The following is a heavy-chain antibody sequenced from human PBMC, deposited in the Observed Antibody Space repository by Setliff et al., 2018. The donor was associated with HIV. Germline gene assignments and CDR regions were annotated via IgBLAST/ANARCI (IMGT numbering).Heavy chain of an antibody. J-gene: IGHJ4*02. Sequence: SVKVSCKASGYIFTNFGISWVRQAPGQGLEWMGGITPVFGTVKYAQKFQDRLTITADESTSTTYMEMNSLTSDDTAIYFCARARGIVAAVHYWGQGTLVTVCS. CDR2: ITPVFGTV. V-gene: IGHV1-69*13. CDR1: GYIFTNFG. CDR3: ARARGIVAAVHY. D-gene: IGHD6-13*01.